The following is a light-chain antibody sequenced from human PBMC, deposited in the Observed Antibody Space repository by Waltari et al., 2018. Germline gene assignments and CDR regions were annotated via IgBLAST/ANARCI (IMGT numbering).Light chain of an antibody. CDR3: LQSYSYPRT. J-gene: IGKJ1*01. Sequence: IVMTQSPSSLSASVGDTVTITCRASQHIGSDLGWYQQKPGKAPKLLISATSNLQSGVPSRFSGSGSHTDFTLAITSLQPEDFATYYCLQSYSYPRTFGQGTKVEIK. CDR1: QHIGSD. V-gene: IGKV1-6*02. CDR2: ATS.